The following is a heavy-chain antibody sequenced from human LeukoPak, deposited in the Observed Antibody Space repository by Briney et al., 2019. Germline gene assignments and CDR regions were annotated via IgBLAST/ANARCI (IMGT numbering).Heavy chain of an antibody. V-gene: IGHV1-2*02. J-gene: IGHJ4*02. Sequence: ASVKVSCKASGYTFIDYYIHWVRHAPGQGLEWMGWINPNSGSTKYAPEFQGRVSMTRDTSISTAYMELSSLRSDDTAVYYCAKVAGYCSAGSCYFDYWGQGTLVTVSS. D-gene: IGHD2-15*01. CDR3: AKVAGYCSAGSCYFDY. CDR1: GYTFIDYY. CDR2: INPNSGST.